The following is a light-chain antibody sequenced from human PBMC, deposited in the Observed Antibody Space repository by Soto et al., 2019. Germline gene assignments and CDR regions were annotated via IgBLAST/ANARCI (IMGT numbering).Light chain of an antibody. CDR1: QNIERY. J-gene: IGKJ1*01. V-gene: IGKV1-5*01. Sequence: DIQMTQSPSTLSASVGDRVTITCRASQNIERYMAWYQQKPGRAPSLIIYDASTLERGVPSRFSGSPSATKFTLLIRNLQPDVLAPYYFQQFDDYVWTFGQGSK. CDR2: DAS. CDR3: QQFDDYVWT.